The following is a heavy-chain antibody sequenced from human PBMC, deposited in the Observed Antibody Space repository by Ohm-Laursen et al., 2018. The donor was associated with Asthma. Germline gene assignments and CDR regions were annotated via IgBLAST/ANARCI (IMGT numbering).Heavy chain of an antibody. CDR2: ISYDGRNK. CDR3: ARDASISERYCGGDCYSGYFDY. CDR1: GFTFSSYG. V-gene: IGHV3-30*03. D-gene: IGHD2-21*02. Sequence: SLRLSCAASGFTFSSYGMHWVRQAPGKGLEWVAVISYDGRNKYYADSVKGRFTISRDNSKNTLYLQMNSLRAEDTAVYYCARDASISERYCGGDCYSGYFDYWGQGTLVTVSS. J-gene: IGHJ4*02.